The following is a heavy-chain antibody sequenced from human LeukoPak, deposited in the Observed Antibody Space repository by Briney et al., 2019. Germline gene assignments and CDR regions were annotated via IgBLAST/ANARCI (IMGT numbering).Heavy chain of an antibody. D-gene: IGHD3-3*01. CDR3: ARPPRITIFGVGPTMGV. V-gene: IGHV4-39*01. CDR2: IYYSGST. J-gene: IGHJ6*03. CDR1: GGSISSSSYY. Sequence: PSETLSLTCTVSGGSISSSSYYWGWIRQPPGKGLEWIGSIYYSGSTYYNPALKSRVTISVDTSKNQFSLKLSSVTAADAAVYYCARPPRITIFGVGPTMGVWGKGTTVTVSS.